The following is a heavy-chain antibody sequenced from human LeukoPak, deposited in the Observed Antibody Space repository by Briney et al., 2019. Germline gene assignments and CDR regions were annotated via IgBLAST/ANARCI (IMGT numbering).Heavy chain of an antibody. CDR2: ISDSGGTT. J-gene: IGHJ5*02. CDR3: ARDKSDWSLDP. Sequence: GGSLRLSCAASGFTFSGHEMNWVRQAPGKGLEWISYISDSGGTTKYADSVRGRFTISRDNAKNSLFLQMSSLRAEDTAVYYCARDKSDWSLDPWGQGTPVTVSS. CDR1: GFTFSGHE. V-gene: IGHV3-48*03. D-gene: IGHD3-9*01.